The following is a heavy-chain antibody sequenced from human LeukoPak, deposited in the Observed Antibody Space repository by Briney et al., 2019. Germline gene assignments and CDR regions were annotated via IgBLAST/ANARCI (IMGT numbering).Heavy chain of an antibody. J-gene: IGHJ6*02. CDR1: GGTFTSYD. D-gene: IGHD7-27*01. CDR2: MNPNSGNT. CDR3: ARVPGYYYGMDV. V-gene: IGHV1-8*03. Sequence: ASVKVSCKASGGTFTSYDINWVRQATGQGLEWMGWMNPNSGNTGYAQKFQGRVTITRNTSISTAYMELSSLRSEDTAVYYCARVPGYYYGMDVWGQGTTVTVSS.